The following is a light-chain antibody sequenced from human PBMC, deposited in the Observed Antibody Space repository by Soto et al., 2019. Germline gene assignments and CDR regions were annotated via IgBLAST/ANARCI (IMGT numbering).Light chain of an antibody. Sequence: IQMPQSPSSLSASVGDRVTITCRASQITDNYLNWYQQKPGKAPKLLLYAASNLLSGVPSRVSGSGSGADFTLTISSLQPEDFATDDCQQSYSTPWFGQGTTLEIK. CDR3: QQSYSTPW. V-gene: IGKV1-39*01. J-gene: IGKJ2*01. CDR2: AAS. CDR1: QITDNY.